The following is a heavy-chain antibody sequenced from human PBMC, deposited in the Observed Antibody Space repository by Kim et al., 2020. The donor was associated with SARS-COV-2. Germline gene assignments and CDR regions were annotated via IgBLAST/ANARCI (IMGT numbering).Heavy chain of an antibody. Sequence: GSLRLSCAASGFTFSDYYMSWIRQAPGKGLEWVSYISSSGSTIYYADSVKGRFTISRDNAKNSLYLQMNSLRAEDTAVYYCASGGYCSSTSCYYYYYYYGMDVWGQGTTVTVSS. CDR2: ISSSGSTI. CDR1: GFTFSDYY. V-gene: IGHV3-11*01. D-gene: IGHD2-2*03. CDR3: ASGGYCSSTSCYYYYYYYGMDV. J-gene: IGHJ6*02.